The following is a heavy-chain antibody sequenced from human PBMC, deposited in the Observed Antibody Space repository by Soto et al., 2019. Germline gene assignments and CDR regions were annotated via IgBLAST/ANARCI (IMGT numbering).Heavy chain of an antibody. J-gene: IGHJ4*02. CDR2: ISYDGSNK. V-gene: IGHV3-30*18. Sequence: GGSLRLSCAASGFTFSSYGMHWFRQAPGKGLEWVAVISYDGSNKYYADSVKGRFTISRDNSKNTLYLQMNSLRAEDTAVYYCAKVMVGYCSGGSCYPPDYWGQGSPVTVSS. D-gene: IGHD2-15*01. CDR1: GFTFSSYG. CDR3: AKVMVGYCSGGSCYPPDY.